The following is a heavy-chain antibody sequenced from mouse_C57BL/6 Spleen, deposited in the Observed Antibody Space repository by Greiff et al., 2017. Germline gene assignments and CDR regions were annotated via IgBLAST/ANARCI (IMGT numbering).Heavy chain of an antibody. CDR2: IDPSDSYT. V-gene: IGHV1-69*01. CDR3: ARRSPYLYYFDY. D-gene: IGHD5-5*01. Sequence: QVQLQQPGAELVMPGASVKLSCKASGYTFTSYWMHWVKQRPGQGLEWIGEIDPSDSYTNYNQKFQGKSTLTVDKSSSTAYMQLSSLTSEDSAVYYCARRSPYLYYFDYWGQGTTLAVSS. J-gene: IGHJ2*01. CDR1: GYTFTSYW.